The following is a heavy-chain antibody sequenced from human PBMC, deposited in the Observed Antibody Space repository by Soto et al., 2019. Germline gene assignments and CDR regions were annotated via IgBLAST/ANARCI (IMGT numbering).Heavy chain of an antibody. J-gene: IGHJ4*02. CDR2: IYWNDDK. CDR1: GFSLSTSGVG. D-gene: IGHD2-21*02. Sequence: SGPTLVNPTQTLTLTCTFSGFSLSTSGVGVGWIRQPPGKALEWLALIYWNDDKRYSPSLKSRLTITKDTSKNQVVLTMTNMDPVDTATYYCAHRLVSAYWGGDCYYPFDDWGQGTLVTVSS. CDR3: AHRLVSAYWGGDCYYPFDD. V-gene: IGHV2-5*01.